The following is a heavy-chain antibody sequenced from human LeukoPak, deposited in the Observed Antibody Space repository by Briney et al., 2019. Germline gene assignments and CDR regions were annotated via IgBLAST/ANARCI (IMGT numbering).Heavy chain of an antibody. J-gene: IGHJ3*02. D-gene: IGHD3-3*01. CDR3: ARGLTIIGGVNDAFDI. Sequence: PGWSLILCCGASGFTFSSYWMHWVRQAPGKGLVLVSLINSDGSSTIYADFVKGRFTISSNNAKNTLYLQMNSLGAEDTAVYYCARGLTIIGGVNDAFDIWGQGTMVTVSS. V-gene: IGHV3-74*01. CDR1: GFTFSSYW. CDR2: INSDGSST.